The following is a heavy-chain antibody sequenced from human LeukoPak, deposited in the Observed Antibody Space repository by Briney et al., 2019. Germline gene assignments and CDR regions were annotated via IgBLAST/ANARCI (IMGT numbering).Heavy chain of an antibody. Sequence: GGSLKLSCAASGFTFSGSAMHWVREASGKGLEWVGRIRSKANSYATAYAASVKGRFTISRDDSKNTAYLQMNSLETEDTAVYYCTGTVTTTPYGVWGQGTTVTVSS. J-gene: IGHJ6*02. D-gene: IGHD4-17*01. V-gene: IGHV3-73*01. CDR3: TGTVTTTPYGV. CDR2: IRSKANSYAT. CDR1: GFTFSGSA.